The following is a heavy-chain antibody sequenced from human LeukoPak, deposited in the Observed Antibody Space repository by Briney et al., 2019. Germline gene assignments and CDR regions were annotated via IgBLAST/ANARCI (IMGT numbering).Heavy chain of an antibody. CDR2: IYYSGST. Sequence: SDTLSLICTVSGGSLSRYYWSWIRQPPGKGLEWIGYIYYSGSTNYNTSLKSRVTISVETSKNQFSLKLSSVTAADTAVYYCARDRDRAAATHYGMDVWGQGTTVTVSS. D-gene: IGHD6-13*01. J-gene: IGHJ6*02. V-gene: IGHV4-59*01. CDR3: ARDRDRAAATHYGMDV. CDR1: GGSLSRYY.